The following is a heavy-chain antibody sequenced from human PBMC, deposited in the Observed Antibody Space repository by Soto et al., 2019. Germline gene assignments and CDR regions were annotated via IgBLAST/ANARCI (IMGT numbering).Heavy chain of an antibody. J-gene: IGHJ4*02. Sequence: PGWSLRLSCGSSVFTFIVYAMTWVRQAPGKGLEWVSAISGNGGSTYYADSVKGRFTISRDNSKSTLHLQMNSLRVEDTAVYYCAKDRTFGPPLVRFDSWGQGTLVTVSS. V-gene: IGHV3-23*01. CDR2: ISGNGGST. CDR1: VFTFIVYA. CDR3: AKDRTFGPPLVRFDS. D-gene: IGHD6-6*01.